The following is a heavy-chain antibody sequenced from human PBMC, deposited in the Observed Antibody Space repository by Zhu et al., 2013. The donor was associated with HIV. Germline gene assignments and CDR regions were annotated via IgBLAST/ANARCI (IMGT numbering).Heavy chain of an antibody. Sequence: QVQLVQSGAEVKKPGASVKVSCKASAYTFTGYYMHWVRQAPGQGLEWMGWINPNSGGTNYAQKFQGRVTMTRDTSISTAYMELSRLRSEDTAVYYCARQYYDFWSGYYYGMDVWGQGTNGHRLL. CDR3: ARQYYDFWSGYYYGMDV. V-gene: IGHV1-2*02. CDR2: INPNSGGT. CDR1: AYTFTGYY. D-gene: IGHD3-3*01. J-gene: IGHJ6*02.